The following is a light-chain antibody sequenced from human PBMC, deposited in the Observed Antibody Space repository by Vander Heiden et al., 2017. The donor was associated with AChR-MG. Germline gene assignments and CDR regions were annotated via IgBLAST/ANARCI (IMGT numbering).Light chain of an antibody. V-gene: IGKV1-39*01. Sequence: DIQMTQSPPSLPASVGDRVTITCRASQSIGSYLNWYQCKPGKAPKVLIYAASSLQSGVPPRFSGSGSGTDFTLTISSVKPEDFATYYCQQSYSSPFTFGPGTKVDI. CDR2: AAS. CDR1: QSIGSY. J-gene: IGKJ3*01. CDR3: QQSYSSPFT.